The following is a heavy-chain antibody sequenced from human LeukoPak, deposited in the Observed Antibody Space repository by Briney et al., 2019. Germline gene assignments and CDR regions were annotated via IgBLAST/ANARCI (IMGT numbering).Heavy chain of an antibody. Sequence: SETLSLTCSVYGGSLSGYYWSWIRQPPGKGLEWIGEINHSGSTNYNPSLKSRVAISADTSKNQFSLKLSSVTAADTAVYYCARIYSSSLIDYWGQGTLVTVSS. V-gene: IGHV4-34*01. CDR3: ARIYSSSLIDY. CDR1: GGSLSGYY. J-gene: IGHJ4*02. CDR2: INHSGST. D-gene: IGHD6-6*01.